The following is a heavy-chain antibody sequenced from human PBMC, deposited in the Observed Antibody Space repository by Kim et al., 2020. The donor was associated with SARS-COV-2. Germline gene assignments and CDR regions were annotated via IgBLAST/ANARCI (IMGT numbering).Heavy chain of an antibody. CDR1: GFTVSSNY. CDR3: AGARIVGAGYGMDV. Sequence: GGSLRLSCAASGFTVSSNYMSWVRQAPGKGLEWVSVIFSGGSTYYADTVKGRFTISRHNSKTTLYLQMNSLRAEDTAVYYCAGARIVGAGYGMDVWGRGTTVTVS. CDR2: IFSGGST. V-gene: IGHV3-53*04. J-gene: IGHJ6*02. D-gene: IGHD1-26*01.